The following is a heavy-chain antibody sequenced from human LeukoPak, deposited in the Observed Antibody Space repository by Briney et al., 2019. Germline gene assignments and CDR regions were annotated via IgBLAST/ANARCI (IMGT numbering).Heavy chain of an antibody. D-gene: IGHD1-26*01. CDR1: GFAVSDNY. CDR2: IYNTGAT. CDR3: ARIEWERLGRAFDI. Sequence: GGSLRLSCAACGFAVSDNYMTWGRQAPGKGLEWVSSIYNTGATHYAESVKGRFTISRDNSKNTLFLQMNSLRAEDMAVYYCARIEWERLGRAFDIWGQGTMVTVSS. V-gene: IGHV3-53*01. J-gene: IGHJ3*02.